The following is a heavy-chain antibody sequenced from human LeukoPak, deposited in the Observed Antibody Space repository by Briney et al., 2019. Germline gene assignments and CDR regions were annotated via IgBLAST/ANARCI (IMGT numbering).Heavy chain of an antibody. Sequence: GGSPRLSCAASGFTFSSYSMNWVRQAPGKGLEWVSSISSSSSYIYYADSVKGRFTISRDNAKNSLYLQMNSLRAEDTAVYYCARVDTAIGDYWGQGTLVTVSS. V-gene: IGHV3-21*01. J-gene: IGHJ4*02. CDR3: ARVDTAIGDY. D-gene: IGHD5-18*01. CDR1: GFTFSSYS. CDR2: ISSSSSYI.